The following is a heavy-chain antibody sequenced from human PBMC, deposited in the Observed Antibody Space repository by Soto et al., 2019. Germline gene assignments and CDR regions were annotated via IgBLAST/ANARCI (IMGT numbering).Heavy chain of an antibody. Sequence: QVQLVESGGGVVQPGRSLRLSCAASGFTFSSYAMHWVRQAPGKGLEWVAVISYDGSNKYYADSVKGRFTISRDNSKNTLYLQMNRLRAEDTAVYYCARDLRNYFDYWGQGTLVTVSS. V-gene: IGHV3-30-3*01. J-gene: IGHJ4*02. CDR3: ARDLRNYFDY. CDR2: ISYDGSNK. CDR1: GFTFSSYA.